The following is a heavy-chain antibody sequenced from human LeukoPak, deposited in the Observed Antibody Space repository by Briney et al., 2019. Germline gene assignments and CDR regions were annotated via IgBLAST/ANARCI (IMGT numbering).Heavy chain of an antibody. J-gene: IGHJ4*02. CDR3: AKDQYYDGSGSYIY. CDR2: ISGSGGST. D-gene: IGHD3-10*01. CDR1: GFTFSSYA. Sequence: GGSLRLSCAASGFTFSSYAMSWVRQAPGKGQEWVSAISGSGGSTYYADSVKGRFTISRDNSKNTLYLQMNSLRAEDTAVYYCAKDQYYDGSGSYIYWGQGTLVTVSS. V-gene: IGHV3-23*01.